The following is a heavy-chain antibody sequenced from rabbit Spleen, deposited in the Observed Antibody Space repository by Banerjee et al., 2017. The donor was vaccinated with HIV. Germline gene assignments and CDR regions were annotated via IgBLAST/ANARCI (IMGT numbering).Heavy chain of an antibody. J-gene: IGHJ6*01. CDR1: GFDFSNKAV. V-gene: IGHV1S45*01. Sequence: QEQLVESGGGLVQPEGSLTLTCSASGFDFSNKAVMCWVRQAPGKGLEWIACINAVTGKAVYASWAKGRFTFSKASSTTVTLQMTSLTAADTATYFCARNGGMLNYELWGPGTLVTVS. CDR2: INAVTGKA. D-gene: IGHD6-1*01. CDR3: ARNGGMLNYEL.